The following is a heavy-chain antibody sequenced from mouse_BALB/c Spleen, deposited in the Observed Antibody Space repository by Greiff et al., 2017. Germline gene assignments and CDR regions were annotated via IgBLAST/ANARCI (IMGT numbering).Heavy chain of an antibody. Sequence: EVQLVESGGGLVKPGGSLKLSCAASGFTFSSYTMSWVRQTPEKRLEWVATISSGGSYTYYPDSVKGRFTISRDNAKNTLYLQMSSLKSEDTAMYYCTRDAPITTVVAYYFDYWGQGTTLTVSS. CDR2: ISSGGSYT. D-gene: IGHD1-1*01. J-gene: IGHJ2*01. CDR3: TRDAPITTVVAYYFDY. CDR1: GFTFSSYT. V-gene: IGHV5-6-4*01.